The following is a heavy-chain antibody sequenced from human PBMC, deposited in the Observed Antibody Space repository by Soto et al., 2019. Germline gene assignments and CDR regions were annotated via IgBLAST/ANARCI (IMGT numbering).Heavy chain of an antibody. CDR3: ARDRDDYGSGNYYNRIDF. J-gene: IGHJ4*02. CDR2: IIPLFGTP. D-gene: IGHD3-10*01. CDR1: GGIFSTYA. Sequence: ASVKVSCKASGGIFSTYAISWLRQAPGQGLEWMGGIIPLFGTPNYAQRFQGRVTITADESTSTAYMELSRLRSEDTAAYYCARDRDDYGSGNYYNRIDFWGQGTLVTVSS. V-gene: IGHV1-69*13.